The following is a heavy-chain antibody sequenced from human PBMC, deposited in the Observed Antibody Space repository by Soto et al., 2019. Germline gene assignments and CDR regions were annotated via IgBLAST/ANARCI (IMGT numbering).Heavy chain of an antibody. CDR3: AREASDYGDSNFDY. V-gene: IGHV3-64*01. CDR1: GFTFSSYS. CDR2: ISSNGSSI. D-gene: IGHD4-17*01. Sequence: GGSLRLSCAASGFTFSSYSMNWVRQAPGKGLEYVSAISSNGSSIYYANSVKGRFTISRDNSKNTLYLQMGSLRAEDMAVYYCAREASDYGDSNFDYWGQGTLVTVSS. J-gene: IGHJ4*02.